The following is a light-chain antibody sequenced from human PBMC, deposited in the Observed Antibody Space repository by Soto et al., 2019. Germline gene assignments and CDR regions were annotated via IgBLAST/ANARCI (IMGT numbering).Light chain of an antibody. Sequence: EIVMTQSPATRSVSPGERATLSCRASQSVNSNYLAWYQQKPGQAPRLLIYDASNTATGIPTRFSGSGSGTDFTLTISSLAPEDFAVYYCQQRSNWPTFGQGTQVDI. CDR1: QSVNSNY. J-gene: IGKJ1*01. CDR2: DAS. CDR3: QQRSNWPT. V-gene: IGKV3-11*01.